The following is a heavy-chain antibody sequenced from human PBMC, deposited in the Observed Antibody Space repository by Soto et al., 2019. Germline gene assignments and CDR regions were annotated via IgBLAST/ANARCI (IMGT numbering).Heavy chain of an antibody. V-gene: IGHV3-15*07. CDR2: ITSKANGGTV. CDR3: TRRPKAGDARVDPLAY. CDR1: GLRFSDGW. J-gene: IGHJ4*02. D-gene: IGHD2-8*01. Sequence: EVRLVESGGGSVQPEGSLRLSCAASGLRFSDGWMNWVRQTPGKGLEWVGRITSKANGGTVDYAAPVNGRFTISRDDSENISYLQLNHLRVNDTGIYYCTRRPKAGDARVDPLAYWGQGALVSVSS.